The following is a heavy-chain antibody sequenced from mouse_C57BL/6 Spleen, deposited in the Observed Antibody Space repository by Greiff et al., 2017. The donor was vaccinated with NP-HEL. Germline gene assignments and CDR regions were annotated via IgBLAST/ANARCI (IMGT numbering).Heavy chain of an antibody. J-gene: IGHJ1*03. V-gene: IGHV14-2*01. CDR3: ARAATVVAKYFDV. CDR2: IDPEDGET. Sequence: VQLKESGAELVKPGASVKLSCTASGFNIKDYYMHWVKQRTEQGLEWIGRIDPEDGETKYAPKFQGKATITADTSSNTAYLQLSSLTSEDTAVYYCARAATVVAKYFDVWGTGTTVTVSS. D-gene: IGHD1-1*01. CDR1: GFNIKDYY.